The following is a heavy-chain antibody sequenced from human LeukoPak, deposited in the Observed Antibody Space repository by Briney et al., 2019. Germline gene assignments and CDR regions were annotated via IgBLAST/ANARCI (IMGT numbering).Heavy chain of an antibody. D-gene: IGHD5-12*01. V-gene: IGHV3-48*01. J-gene: IGHJ4*02. CDR1: GFTFSSYS. Sequence: GGSLRLSCAASGFTFSSYSMNWVRQAPGKGLEWVSYISSSSSTIYYADSVKGRFTISRDNAKNSLYLQINSLRAEDTAVYYCARGPSGYHNTGGQGTLVTVSS. CDR2: ISSSSSTI. CDR3: ARGPSGYHNT.